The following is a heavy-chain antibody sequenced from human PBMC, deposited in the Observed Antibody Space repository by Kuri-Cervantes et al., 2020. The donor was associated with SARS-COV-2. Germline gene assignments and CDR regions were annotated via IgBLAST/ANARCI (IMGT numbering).Heavy chain of an antibody. J-gene: IGHJ4*02. V-gene: IGHV1-18*01. CDR2: ISAYNGNT. D-gene: IGHD3-22*01. CDR1: GYTFTSYG. Sequence: ASVKVSCKASGYTFTSYGISWVRQAPGQGLEWMGWISAYNGNTNCAQKLQGRVTMTTDTSTSTAYMELRSLRSDDTAVYYCARDPNYDSSGYYGLTFDYWGQGTLVTVSS. CDR3: ARDPNYDSSGYYGLTFDY.